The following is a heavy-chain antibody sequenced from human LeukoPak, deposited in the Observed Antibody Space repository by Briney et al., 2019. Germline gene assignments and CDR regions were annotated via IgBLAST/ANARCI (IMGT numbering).Heavy chain of an antibody. V-gene: IGHV3-33*08. CDR3: AGDRRYCSGGSCYSPLSY. CDR2: IWYDGSNK. J-gene: IGHJ4*02. CDR1: GFTFSSYA. Sequence: GGSLRLSCAASGFTFSSYAMHWVRQAPGKGLEWVAVIWYDGSNKYYADSVKGRFTISRDNSKNTLYLQMNSLRAEDTAVYYCAGDRRYCSGGSCYSPLSYWGQGTLVTVSS. D-gene: IGHD2-15*01.